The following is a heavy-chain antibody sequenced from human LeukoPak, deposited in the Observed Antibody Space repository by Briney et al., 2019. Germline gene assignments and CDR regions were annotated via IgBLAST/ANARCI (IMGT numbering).Heavy chain of an antibody. CDR3: ARDGSSQHTELHNWVGL. D-gene: IGHD1-26*01. J-gene: IGHJ5*02. CDR1: GYTFTSYY. V-gene: IGHV1-46*01. CDR2: INPSSGST. Sequence: ASVKVSCRASGYTFTSYYMHWVRQAPGQGLEWMGIINPSSGSTAYAQKFQGRVTMTRDTSTSTVYMELSSLTSEDTAVYYCARDGSSQHTELHNWVGLWGPETLVTVSS.